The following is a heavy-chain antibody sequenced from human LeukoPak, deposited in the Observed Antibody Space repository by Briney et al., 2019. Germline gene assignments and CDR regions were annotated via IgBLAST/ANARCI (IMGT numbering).Heavy chain of an antibody. Sequence: ASVKVSCKASGYTFTGYYMHWVRQAPGQGLEWMGRINPNSGGTNYAQKFQGRVTMTRDTSISTAYMELSRLRSDDTAVYYCASYCSGGSCYPNRFDYWGRGTLVTVSS. CDR1: GYTFTGYY. J-gene: IGHJ4*02. CDR2: INPNSGGT. V-gene: IGHV1-2*06. D-gene: IGHD2-15*01. CDR3: ASYCSGGSCYPNRFDY.